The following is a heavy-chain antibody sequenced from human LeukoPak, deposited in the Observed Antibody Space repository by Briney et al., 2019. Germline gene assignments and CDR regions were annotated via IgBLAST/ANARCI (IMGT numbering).Heavy chain of an antibody. J-gene: IGHJ3*01. CDR3: ATGKNDIGAAFDF. Sequence: PGGSLRLSCAASGFTVRSKYMGWVRQAPGKGLEWVSLTHNDGSTYYADSVQGRFIISRDNSENSLYLQMNSLRAEDTAVYYCATGKNDIGAAFDFWGQGTMVPVSS. V-gene: IGHV3-53*01. D-gene: IGHD1-1*01. CDR2: THNDGST. CDR1: GFTVRSKY.